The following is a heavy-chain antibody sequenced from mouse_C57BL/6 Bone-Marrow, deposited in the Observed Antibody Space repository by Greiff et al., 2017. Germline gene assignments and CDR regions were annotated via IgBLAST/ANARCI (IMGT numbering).Heavy chain of an antibody. CDR1: GYTFTDYY. D-gene: IGHD4-1*01. J-gene: IGHJ1*03. V-gene: IGHV1-26*01. Sequence: EVQLQQSGPELVKPGASVKISCKASGYTFTDYYMNWVKQSHGKSLEWIGDINPNNGGTSYNQKFKGKATLTVDKSSSTAYMELRSLTSEDSAVYYCAREKLDWYFDVWGRGTTVTVSS. CDR3: AREKLDWYFDV. CDR2: INPNNGGT.